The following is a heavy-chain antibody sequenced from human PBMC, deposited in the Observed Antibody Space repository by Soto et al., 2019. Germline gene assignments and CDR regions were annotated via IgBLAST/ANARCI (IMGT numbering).Heavy chain of an antibody. V-gene: IGHV1-24*01. CDR2: FDPEDGET. J-gene: IGHJ5*02. CDR1: GSPLTELS. Sequence: AASVKVSCKVPGSPLTELSINWVRQAPGKRLEWMGGFDPEDGETIYAQKFQGRVTMTEDTSTDTGYMELSNLRSEDTAVYYCARETYGNYVAYFDPWGQGTLVTVSS. CDR3: ARETYGNYVAYFDP. D-gene: IGHD4-17*01.